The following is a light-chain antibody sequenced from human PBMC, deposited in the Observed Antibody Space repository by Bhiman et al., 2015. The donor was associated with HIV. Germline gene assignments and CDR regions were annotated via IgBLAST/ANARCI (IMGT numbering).Light chain of an antibody. CDR3: CSYAGSSPWV. J-gene: IGLJ3*02. V-gene: IGLV3-21*01. CDR1: HFGLKS. Sequence: GPGKTARITCAGHHFGLKSVHWYQLKPGQAPLLVIYSDSARPSGISDRFSGSNSATTATLVISRAEGGDEADYYCCSYAGSSPWVFGGGTKLTVL. CDR2: SDS.